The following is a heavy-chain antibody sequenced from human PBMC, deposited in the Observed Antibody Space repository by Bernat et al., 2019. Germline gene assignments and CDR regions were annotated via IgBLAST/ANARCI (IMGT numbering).Heavy chain of an antibody. D-gene: IGHD6-19*01. V-gene: IGHV3-23*01. CDR3: AKVDYSSGWYVDY. J-gene: IGHJ4*02. Sequence: EVQLLESGGDLVQPGGSLRLSCPASGFTLSSYAMSWVRQAPGKGLEWVSVISGSGGSTYYADSVKGRFTISRDNSKNTLYLQMNSLRAEDTAVYYCAKVDYSSGWYVDYWGQGTLVTVSS. CDR2: ISGSGGST. CDR1: GFTLSSYA.